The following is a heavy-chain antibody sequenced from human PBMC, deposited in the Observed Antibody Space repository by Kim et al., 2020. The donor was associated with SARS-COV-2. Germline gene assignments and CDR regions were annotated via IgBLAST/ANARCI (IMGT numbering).Heavy chain of an antibody. Sequence: GGSLRLSCAASGFTFSSYSMNWVRQAPGKGLEWVSYISSSSSTIYYADSVKGRFTISRDNAKNSLYLQMNSLRDEDTAVYYCARDARPLRFSGGLPPYYFDYWGEGTLVSVSS. CDR3: ARDARPLRFSGGLPPYYFDY. CDR1: GFTFSSYS. D-gene: IGHD3-3*01. CDR2: ISSSSSTI. V-gene: IGHV3-48*02. J-gene: IGHJ4*02.